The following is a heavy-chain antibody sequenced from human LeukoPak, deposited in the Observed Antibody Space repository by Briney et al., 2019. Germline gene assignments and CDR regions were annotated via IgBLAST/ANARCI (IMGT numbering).Heavy chain of an antibody. V-gene: IGHV3-23*01. Sequence: GGSLRLSCAGSGFTFSSYAMSWVRQAPGQGLEWVSVISDSGDYTSYADSVRGGFTISRDNSRNTLYLQMISLRPEDTAVYYCAKDTSIGKYCTNGVCSPFDYWGRGTLVTVSS. D-gene: IGHD2-8*01. CDR1: GFTFSSYA. J-gene: IGHJ4*02. CDR2: ISDSGDYT. CDR3: AKDTSIGKYCTNGVCSPFDY.